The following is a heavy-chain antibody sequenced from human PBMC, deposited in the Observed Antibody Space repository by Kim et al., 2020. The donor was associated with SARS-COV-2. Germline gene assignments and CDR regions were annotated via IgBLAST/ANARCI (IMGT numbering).Heavy chain of an antibody. CDR1: GFTFSRSW. CDR2: INEYGSER. J-gene: IGHJ4*01. D-gene: IGHD1-26*01. V-gene: IGHV3-7*01. CDR3: ARGGNYYD. Sequence: GGSLRLSCAASGFTFSRSWLTWLRQTPGKELEWVANINEYGSERYYVDSVKGRFTISRDNANNAFHLQMNSLRVDDTAVYYCARGGNYYDWGHGTLVTVSS.